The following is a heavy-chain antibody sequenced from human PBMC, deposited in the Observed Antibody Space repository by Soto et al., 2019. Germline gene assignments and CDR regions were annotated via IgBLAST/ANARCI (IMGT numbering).Heavy chain of an antibody. CDR3: ARGGTERWLRGYFDY. CDR1: GGTFSSYT. J-gene: IGHJ4*02. Sequence: SVKVSCKASGGTFSSYTISWVRQAPGQGLEWMGRIIPILGIANYAQKFQGRVTITADKSTSTAYMELSSLRSEDTAVYYCARGGTERWLRGYFDYWGQGTLVTVSS. V-gene: IGHV1-69*02. CDR2: IIPILGIA. D-gene: IGHD5-12*01.